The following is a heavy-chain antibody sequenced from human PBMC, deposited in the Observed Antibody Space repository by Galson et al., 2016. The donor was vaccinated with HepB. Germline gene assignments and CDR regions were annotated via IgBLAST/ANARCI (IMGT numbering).Heavy chain of an antibody. V-gene: IGHV3-64*05. CDR3: VKGRGATLRAGATLDY. CDR1: EFTFSRYA. Sequence: SLRLSCAASEFTFSRYAMHWVRQAPGKGLEYISAISNIGGMTYYADSVKGRFTISRDNAKNTLFVQMGSLRPEDTAVYFCVKGRGATLRAGATLDYWGQGTLVVVSS. D-gene: IGHD5-12*01. J-gene: IGHJ4*02. CDR2: ISNIGGMT.